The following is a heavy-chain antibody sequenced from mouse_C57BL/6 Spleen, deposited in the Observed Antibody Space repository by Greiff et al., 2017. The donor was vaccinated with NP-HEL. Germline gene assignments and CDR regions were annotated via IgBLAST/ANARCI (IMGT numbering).Heavy chain of an antibody. CDR1: GYTFTDYY. CDR2: INPYNGGT. CDR3: ARALSPGYFDV. J-gene: IGHJ1*03. V-gene: IGHV1-19*01. Sequence: VQLQQSGPVLVKPGASVKMSCKASGYTFTDYYMNWVKQSHGKSLEWIGVINPYNGGTSYNQKFKGKATLTVDKSSSTAYMELNSLTSEDSAVYYCARALSPGYFDVWGTGTTVTVSS.